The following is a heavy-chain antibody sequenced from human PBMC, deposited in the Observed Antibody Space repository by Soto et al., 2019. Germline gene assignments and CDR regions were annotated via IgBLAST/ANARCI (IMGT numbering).Heavy chain of an antibody. J-gene: IGHJ4*02. CDR3: ASLYGDYVPY. Sequence: QLQLQESGPGLVKPSETLSLTCSVSGDSISSSSYYWGWIRQPPGKGLEWIGTINYSGSTYYNPYLKSRVTLALDTSKNQSSLKVSSVTAADTAVYYCASLYGDYVPYWGQGILVSVSS. V-gene: IGHV4-39*01. CDR2: INYSGST. CDR1: GDSISSSSYY. D-gene: IGHD4-17*01.